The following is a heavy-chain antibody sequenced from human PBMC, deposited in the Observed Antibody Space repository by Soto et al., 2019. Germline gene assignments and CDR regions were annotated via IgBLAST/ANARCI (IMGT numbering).Heavy chain of an antibody. V-gene: IGHV4-31*03. CDR2: IHYSGST. D-gene: IGHD2-15*01. CDR3: ARGGGYDSFDF. Sequence: SETLSLTCTVSGGSISSGGYYWSWIRQRPGKGLEWIGDIHYSGSTFYNPSLKSRVTISVDTSENQFSLKLSSMTAADKAVYYCARGGGYDSFDFWGQGIQVTVSS. CDR1: GGSISSGGYY. J-gene: IGHJ4*02.